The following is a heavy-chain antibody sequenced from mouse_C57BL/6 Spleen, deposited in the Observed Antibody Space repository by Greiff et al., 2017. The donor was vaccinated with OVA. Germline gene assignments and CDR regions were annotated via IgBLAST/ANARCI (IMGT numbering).Heavy chain of an antibody. CDR1: GFNFKNTY. D-gene: IGHD2-2*01. V-gene: IGHV14-3*01. J-gene: IGHJ4*01. Sequence: EVQLQQSVAELVRPGASVKLSCTASGFNFKNTYMHWVKQRPEQGLEWIGRIDPASGNTKYASKFQGKATITADTSSNTAYLQLSSLTSEDTAIYYCARSRYGYGYAMGYWGQGTSVTVSS. CDR2: IDPASGNT. CDR3: ARSRYGYGYAMGY.